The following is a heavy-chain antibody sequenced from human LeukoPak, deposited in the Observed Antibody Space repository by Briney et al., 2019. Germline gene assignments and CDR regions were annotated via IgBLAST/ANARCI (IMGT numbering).Heavy chain of an antibody. D-gene: IGHD4-11*01. J-gene: IGHJ5*02. V-gene: IGHV4-38-2*01. CDR1: GYSISSGYY. Sequence: PSETLSLTCAVSGYSISSGYYWGWIRQPPGKGLEWIGSIYHSGSTYYNPSLKSRVTMPVDTSKNQFSLKLTSVTAADAAVYYCARAYSNWFDPWGQGTLVTVSS. CDR3: ARAYSNWFDP. CDR2: IYHSGST.